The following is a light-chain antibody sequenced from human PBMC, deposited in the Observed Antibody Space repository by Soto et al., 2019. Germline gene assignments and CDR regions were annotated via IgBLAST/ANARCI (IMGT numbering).Light chain of an antibody. V-gene: IGKV3-20*01. CDR2: GAS. Sequence: IVLTQSPGTLSLSPGESATLSCRASQTVSRSYFVWYQQKPGQAPRLLIYGASARAPGIPDRFSGTGSGTESTLTISRLEPEDFAVYFCQHFDSSPTFGGGTKVDNK. CDR1: QTVSRSY. J-gene: IGKJ4*01. CDR3: QHFDSSPT.